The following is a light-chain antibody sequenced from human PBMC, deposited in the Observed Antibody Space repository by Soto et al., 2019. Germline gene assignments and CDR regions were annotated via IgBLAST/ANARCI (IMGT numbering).Light chain of an antibody. Sequence: QSALTQPASVSGSPGQSIPISCTGPSSAVGSYNLVSWYQQYPGKAPKLIIFEVFKRPSGVSHRFSGSKSGNTASLTISGLQAEDEANYYCCSYAGRATYVFGGGTKLTVL. CDR3: CSYAGRATYV. CDR1: SSAVGSYNL. CDR2: EVF. V-gene: IGLV2-23*02. J-gene: IGLJ2*01.